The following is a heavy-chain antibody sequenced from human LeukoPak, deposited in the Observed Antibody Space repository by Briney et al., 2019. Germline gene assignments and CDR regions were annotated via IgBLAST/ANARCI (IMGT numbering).Heavy chain of an antibody. CDR2: IHQSGST. J-gene: IGHJ6*02. CDR3: TRGNMSPGSFHGMDV. V-gene: IGHV4-34*01. D-gene: IGHD2-21*01. CDR1: GGSFGTHS. Sequence: PSETLSLTCAIYGGSFGTHSWTWIRQPPGKGLEWVGEIHQSGSTNYNPSLRSRVIISVDTSKNQFSVRLRSVTAADTAMYFCTRGNMSPGSFHGMDVWGQGIMVT.